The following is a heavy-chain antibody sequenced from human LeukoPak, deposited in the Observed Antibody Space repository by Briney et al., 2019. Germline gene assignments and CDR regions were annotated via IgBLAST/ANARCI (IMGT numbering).Heavy chain of an antibody. V-gene: IGHV4-39*07. CDR3: ARDWQFDY. CDR1: GGSISTSSYY. Sequence: SETLSLTCTVSGGSISTSSYYWGWIRQPPGKGLEWIGSIYYSGSTYYNPSLKGRVTISVDTSKNQFSLKLNSLTAADTAVYYCARDWQFDYWGQGTLVTVSS. CDR2: IYYSGST. J-gene: IGHJ4*02.